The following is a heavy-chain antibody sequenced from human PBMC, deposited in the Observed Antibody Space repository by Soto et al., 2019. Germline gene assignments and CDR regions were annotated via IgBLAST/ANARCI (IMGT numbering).Heavy chain of an antibody. CDR3: ARGRGIAAVSAGMDV. D-gene: IGHD6-13*01. J-gene: IGHJ6*02. CDR1: GGTFSSYA. V-gene: IGHV1-69*13. CDR2: IIPIFGTA. Sequence: ASVKVSCKASGGTFSSYAISWVRQAPGQGLEWMGGIIPIFGTANYAQKFQGRVTITADESTSTAYMELSSLRSEDTAVYYCARGRGIAAVSAGMDVWGQGTTVTVSS.